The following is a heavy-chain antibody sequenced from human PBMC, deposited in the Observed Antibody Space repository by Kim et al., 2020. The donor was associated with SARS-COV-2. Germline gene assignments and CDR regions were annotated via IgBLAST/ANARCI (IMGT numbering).Heavy chain of an antibody. V-gene: IGHV3-21*01. D-gene: IGHD6-19*01. Sequence: SVKGRFTISRDRAKISLSLQMNSRIAEDTAVYYCARDYYSSGPNRRAFDYWGHGTLVTVSS. J-gene: IGHJ4*01. CDR3: ARDYYSSGPNRRAFDY.